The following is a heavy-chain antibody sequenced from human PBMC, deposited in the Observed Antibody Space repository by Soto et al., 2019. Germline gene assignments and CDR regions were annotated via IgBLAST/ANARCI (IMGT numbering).Heavy chain of an antibody. CDR1: GFTFSSYA. D-gene: IGHD3-3*01. Sequence: GGSLRLSCAASGFTFSSYAMSWVRQAPGKGLEWVSAISGSGGSTYYADSVKGRFTISRDNSKNTLYLQMNSLRAEDTAVYYCAKDESGYYDFTNWFDPWGQGTLVTVSS. J-gene: IGHJ5*02. V-gene: IGHV3-23*01. CDR3: AKDESGYYDFTNWFDP. CDR2: ISGSGGST.